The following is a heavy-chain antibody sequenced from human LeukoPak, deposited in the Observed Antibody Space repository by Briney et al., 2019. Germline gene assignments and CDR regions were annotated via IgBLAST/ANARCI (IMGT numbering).Heavy chain of an antibody. Sequence: SQTLSLACTVSGGSINSGDYFWSWIRLPPGKGLEWIGYIYYSGNTYYNPSLKSRLTISVDTSKNQFSLRLTSVTAADTAVYYCAIVIGGVRSFDYWGQGTLVTVSS. V-gene: IGHV4-30-4*01. J-gene: IGHJ4*02. D-gene: IGHD3-16*01. CDR1: GGSINSGDYF. CDR2: IYYSGNT. CDR3: AIVIGGVRSFDY.